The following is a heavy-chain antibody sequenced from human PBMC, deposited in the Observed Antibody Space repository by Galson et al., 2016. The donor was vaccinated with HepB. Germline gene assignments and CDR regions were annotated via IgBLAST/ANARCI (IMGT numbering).Heavy chain of an antibody. Sequence: SETLSLTCVVYGGSFSGYYWSWIRQPPGKGLEWIGEINDSGSTNYNPSLKSRVTISVDTFKNQFSLRLSSVTAADTAVYYCAGRRIMLRGVPRRHGFNVWGQGTMVTVPS. D-gene: IGHD3-10*01. V-gene: IGHV4-34*01. CDR2: INDSGST. CDR1: GGSFSGYY. CDR3: AGRRIMLRGVPRRHGFNV. J-gene: IGHJ3*01.